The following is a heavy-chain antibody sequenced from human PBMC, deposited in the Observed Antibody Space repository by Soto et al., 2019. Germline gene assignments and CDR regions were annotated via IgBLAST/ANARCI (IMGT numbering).Heavy chain of an antibody. CDR1: GGSINSGDYY. D-gene: IGHD3-10*01. V-gene: IGHV4-30-4*01. CDR2: IYYSGSN. Sequence: SETLSLTCTVSGGSINSGDYYWTWIRQPPGKGLEWIGYIYYSGSNYYTPSLKSRVTMSVDTSKNQFSLNLSSVTAADTAVYYCVRSPYYYIDYWGQGTLVTVSS. CDR3: VRSPYYYIDY. J-gene: IGHJ4*02.